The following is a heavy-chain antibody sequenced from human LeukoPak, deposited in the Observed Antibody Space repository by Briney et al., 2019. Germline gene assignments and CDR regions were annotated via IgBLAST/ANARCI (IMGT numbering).Heavy chain of an antibody. V-gene: IGHV3-33*08. CDR2: MWYDGSNK. CDR3: ARDREVGYYYDSSGYSSFNY. J-gene: IGHJ4*02. CDR1: GFTFSTYA. Sequence: GGSLGLSCAASGFTFSTYAMNWVRQAPGKGLEWVAVMWYDGSNKYYADSVQGRFTVSRDNSKNTLYSQMNSMRAEDTAVYYCARDREVGYYYDSSGYSSFNYWGQGTLVTVSS. D-gene: IGHD3-22*01.